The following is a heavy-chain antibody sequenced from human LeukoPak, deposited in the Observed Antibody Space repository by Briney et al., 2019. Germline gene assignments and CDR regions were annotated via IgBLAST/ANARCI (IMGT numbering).Heavy chain of an antibody. J-gene: IGHJ3*02. V-gene: IGHV4-59*01. CDR2: IYYSGST. D-gene: IGHD2-2*01. CDR3: ARKRYCSSTSCYDAFDI. CDR1: GGSISSYY. Sequence: SSETLSLTCTVSGGSISSYYWSWIRQPPGKGLEWIGYIYYSGSTNYNPSLKSRVTISVDTSKNQFSLKLSSVTAADTAVYYCARKRYCSSTSCYDAFDIWGQGTMVTVSS.